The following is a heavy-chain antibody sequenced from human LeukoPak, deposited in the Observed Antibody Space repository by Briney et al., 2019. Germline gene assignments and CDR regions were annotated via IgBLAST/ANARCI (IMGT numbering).Heavy chain of an antibody. CDR1: GFTFNNYA. D-gene: IGHD6-19*01. J-gene: IGHJ4*02. CDR3: ARRSKSGSGWFDC. Sequence: GGSLRLSCEGSGFTFNNYAMAWVRQAPGKGLEWVSAMSSAEGYTYYGESVKGRFTISGDTFRNTMYLQMENLRAEDTAMYYCARRSKSGSGWFDCWGQGVLVTVSS. V-gene: IGHV3-23*01. CDR2: MSSAEGYT.